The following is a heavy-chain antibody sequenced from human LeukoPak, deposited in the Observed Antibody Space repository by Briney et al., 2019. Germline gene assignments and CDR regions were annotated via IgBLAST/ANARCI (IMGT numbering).Heavy chain of an antibody. V-gene: IGHV3-20*04. J-gene: IGHJ4*02. Sequence: GGSLRLSCAASGFTFDDYGMSWVRQAPGKGLEWVSGIYWNGGSTGYADSVKGRFTISRDNSKNTLYLQMNSLRAEDTAVYYCAKDRGRWELSGFDYWGQGTLVTVSS. CDR2: IYWNGGST. D-gene: IGHD1-26*01. CDR3: AKDRGRWELSGFDY. CDR1: GFTFDDYG.